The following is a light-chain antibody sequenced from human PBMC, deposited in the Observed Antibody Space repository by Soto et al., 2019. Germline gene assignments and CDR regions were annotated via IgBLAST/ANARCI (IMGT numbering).Light chain of an antibody. CDR2: WAS. V-gene: IGKV4-1*01. CDR1: ETILYGSNNKNY. Sequence: IVMTQSPDSLGVSLGEGATINCKSNETILYGSNNKNYLSWYQQKPGQPPNLLIYWASTRKYGVPERFSGSGSGTDFTLSISNLQAEDVAVYYCHQYYSPPFAFGPGTKVHL. CDR3: HQYYSPPFA. J-gene: IGKJ3*01.